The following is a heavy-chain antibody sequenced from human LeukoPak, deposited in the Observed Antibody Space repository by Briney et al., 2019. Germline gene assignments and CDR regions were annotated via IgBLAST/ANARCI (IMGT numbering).Heavy chain of an antibody. CDR3: ARGSFGVFDY. J-gene: IGHJ4*02. V-gene: IGHV3-48*02. CDR1: GFTFTDYS. Sequence: GGSLRLSCAASGFTFTDYSMSWVRQAPGEGLEWVSSMNSDGSHIYHAGSVEGRFTISRDNARNSLYLQMNGLRDEDTAVYYCARGSFGVFDYWGQGILVTVSS. CDR2: MNSDGSHI. D-gene: IGHD3-10*01.